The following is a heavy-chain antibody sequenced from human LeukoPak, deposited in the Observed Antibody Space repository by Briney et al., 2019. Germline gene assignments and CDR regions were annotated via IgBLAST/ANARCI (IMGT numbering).Heavy chain of an antibody. Sequence: GASVKVSCKASGGTFSSYAISWVRQAPGHGLEWMGGIIPIFGTANSAQKFQGRVTITADESTSTAYMELSSLRSEDTAVYYCARVDDILTGYPRWGQGTLVTVSS. CDR3: ARVDDILTGYPR. J-gene: IGHJ4*02. CDR2: IIPIFGTA. D-gene: IGHD3-9*01. V-gene: IGHV1-69*01. CDR1: GGTFSSYA.